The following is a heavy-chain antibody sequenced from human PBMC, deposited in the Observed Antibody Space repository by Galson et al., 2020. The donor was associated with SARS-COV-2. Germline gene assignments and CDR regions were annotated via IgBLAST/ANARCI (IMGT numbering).Heavy chain of an antibody. D-gene: IGHD6-19*01. CDR2: LTGSGLTT. CDR1: GFTFSSYG. J-gene: IGHJ4*02. V-gene: IGHV3-23*01. CDR3: AKRDSTGLYFFDY. Sequence: GESLKISCAASGFTFSSYGMSWVRQAPGKGLEWVSTLTGSGLTTFYADSVRGRFTISRDNSTNTLYVQMNGLRAEDTAVYYCAKRDSTGLYFFDYWGQGALVTVSS.